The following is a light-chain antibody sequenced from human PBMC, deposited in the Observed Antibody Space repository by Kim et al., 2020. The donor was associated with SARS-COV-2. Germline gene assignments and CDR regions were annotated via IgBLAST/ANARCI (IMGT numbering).Light chain of an antibody. CDR3: QQDNAFPLT. V-gene: IGKV1-5*03. CDR1: ENINKW. CDR2: MAS. Sequence: ASVGDRVTITCQASENINKWLVWYQQKPGKAPKVLIYMASSLESGVPSRFSGSGSGTEFSLTISSLQPDDFATYYCQQDNAFPLTFGGGTKVDIK. J-gene: IGKJ4*01.